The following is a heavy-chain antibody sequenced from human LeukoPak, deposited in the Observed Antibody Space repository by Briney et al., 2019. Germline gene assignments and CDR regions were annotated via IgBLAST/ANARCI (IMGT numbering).Heavy chain of an antibody. D-gene: IGHD2-15*01. CDR3: ACRGSGGKIDY. CDR2: IIPIFGTA. Sequence: ASAKVSCKASGGTFSSYAISWVRQAPGQGLEWMGGIIPIFGTANYAQKLQGRVTMTTDTSTSTAYMELRSLRSDDTAVYYCACRGSGGKIDYWGQGTLVTVSS. CDR1: GGTFSSYA. V-gene: IGHV1-69*05. J-gene: IGHJ4*02.